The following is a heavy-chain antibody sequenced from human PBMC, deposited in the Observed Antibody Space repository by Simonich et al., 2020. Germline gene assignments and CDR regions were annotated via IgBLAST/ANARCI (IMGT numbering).Heavy chain of an antibody. CDR3: ARGRGGMSRGYVDY. D-gene: IGHD2-15*01. Sequence: QVQLVQSGAEVQKPGASVNVSCKASGYTFPSYAINWVRQATGQGLEWMVWMNPNRCNTGYAQKFQGRVTITRNTYISTAYMELSSLRSEDTAVDYWARGRGGMSRGYVDYWGQGTLVTVSS. V-gene: IGHV1-8*03. J-gene: IGHJ4*02. CDR2: MNPNRCNT. CDR1: GYTFPSYA.